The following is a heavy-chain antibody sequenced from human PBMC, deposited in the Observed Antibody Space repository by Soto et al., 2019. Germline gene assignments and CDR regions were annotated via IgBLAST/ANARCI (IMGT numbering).Heavy chain of an antibody. CDR3: AKDLEQDYSYVFYFDY. CDR1: GFTFSSYA. J-gene: IGHJ4*02. CDR2: ISGSGGST. D-gene: IGHD5-18*01. V-gene: IGHV3-23*01. Sequence: QPGGSLRLSCAASGFTFSSYAMSWVRQAPGKGLEWVSAISGSGGSTYYADSVKGRFTISRDNSKNTLYLQMNSLRAEDTAVYYCAKDLEQDYSYVFYFDYWGQGTLVTVSS.